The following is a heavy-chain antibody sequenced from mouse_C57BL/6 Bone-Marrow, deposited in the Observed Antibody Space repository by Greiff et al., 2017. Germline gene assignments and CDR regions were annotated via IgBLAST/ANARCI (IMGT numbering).Heavy chain of an antibody. V-gene: IGHV7-3*01. Sequence: EVQLVESGGGLVQPGGSLSLSCAASGFTFTDYYMSWVRQPPGKALEWLGFIRNKANGYTTEYNSSVKGRFTISRDNSQSILYLQMNALGAEDSATYYCARLLLRDYWGQGTTVTVSS. D-gene: IGHD1-1*01. CDR2: IRNKANGYTT. CDR1: GFTFTDYY. J-gene: IGHJ2*01. CDR3: ARLLLRDY.